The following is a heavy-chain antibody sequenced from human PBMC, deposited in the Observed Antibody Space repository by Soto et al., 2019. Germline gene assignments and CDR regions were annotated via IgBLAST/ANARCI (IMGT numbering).Heavy chain of an antibody. CDR3: ARPRFLEWLLYRYNIAY. J-gene: IGHJ4*02. CDR1: GFTFSSYA. V-gene: IGHV3-30-3*01. D-gene: IGHD3-3*01. Sequence: GSLRLSCAASGFTFSSYAMHWVRQAPGKGLAWVAVISYDRSNKYYADSVKGRFTISRDNSKNTLYLQMNSLRAEDTAVYYCARPRFLEWLLYRYNIAYWGQGTLVTVSS. CDR2: ISYDRSNK.